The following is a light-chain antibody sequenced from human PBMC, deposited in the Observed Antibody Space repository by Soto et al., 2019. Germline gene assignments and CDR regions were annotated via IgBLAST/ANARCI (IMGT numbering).Light chain of an antibody. Sequence: EIVMTQSPATLSVPPGERATLSCRASQSVNSNLAWYQQKPGQGPRLLIYGASTRATGIPARFSGSGSGTEFTLTISSLQSEDFAVYYCQQYNNWLTRTFGQGTKVEVK. CDR3: QQYNNWLTRT. CDR2: GAS. J-gene: IGKJ1*01. CDR1: QSVNSN. V-gene: IGKV3-15*01.